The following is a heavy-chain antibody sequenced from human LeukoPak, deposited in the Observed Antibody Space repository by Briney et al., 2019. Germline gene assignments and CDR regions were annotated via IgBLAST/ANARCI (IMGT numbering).Heavy chain of an antibody. CDR3: ARELLTYSNHKLGHYMDV. D-gene: IGHD4-11*01. V-gene: IGHV3-21*01. Sequence: GGSLRLSCAASGFTFSSFGINWVRQAPGKGLEWVSCISSSSNYIYYADSVKGRFTISRENDKNSLYLQMNSLRAEDTAVYYCARELLTYSNHKLGHYMDVWGKGTTVTVSS. CDR1: GFTFSSFG. J-gene: IGHJ6*03. CDR2: ISSSSNYI.